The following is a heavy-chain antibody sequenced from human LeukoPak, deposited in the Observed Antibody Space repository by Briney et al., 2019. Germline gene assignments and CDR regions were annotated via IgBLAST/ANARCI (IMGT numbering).Heavy chain of an antibody. CDR2: IYDSGST. V-gene: IGHV4-61*08. D-gene: IGHD3-22*01. CDR3: ATLNYDSGDYYYFDS. CDR1: GGSISSGDYY. J-gene: IGHJ4*02. Sequence: PSETLSLTCTVSGGSISSGDYYWSWIRQPPGKGLEWMGYIYDSGSTNYNPSLKSRVTISVDTSTNQFSLKLSSVTAADTAVYYCATLNYDSGDYYYFDSWGQGTLVTVSS.